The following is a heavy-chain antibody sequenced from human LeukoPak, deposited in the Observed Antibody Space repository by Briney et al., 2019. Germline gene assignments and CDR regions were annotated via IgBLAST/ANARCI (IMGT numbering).Heavy chain of an antibody. CDR2: IYTSGST. CDR3: ARHTKGYYYDSSRYNDY. Sequence: SETLSLTCTVSGGSISSYYWSWLRQPAGKGLEWIRRIYTSGSTNYNPSLKSRVTMSVDTSKNQFSLKLSSVTAADTGVYYCARHTKGYYYDSSRYNDYWGQGTLVTVSS. CDR1: GGSISSYY. V-gene: IGHV4-4*07. J-gene: IGHJ4*02. D-gene: IGHD3-22*01.